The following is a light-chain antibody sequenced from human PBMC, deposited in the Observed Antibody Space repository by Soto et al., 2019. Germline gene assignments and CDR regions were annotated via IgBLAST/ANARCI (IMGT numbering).Light chain of an antibody. J-gene: IGKJ4*01. V-gene: IGKV1-39*01. CDR3: QESYTTPLS. CDR1: ESINTY. CDR2: AAS. Sequence: DTQMTQSPSSLSASVGDRVTITCRASESINTYLNWYQQQPGQAPNLLIYAASSLQSGVPSRFSGSGSGTHFTLTINNLQPEDFATYYCQESYTTPLSFGGGTKVEV.